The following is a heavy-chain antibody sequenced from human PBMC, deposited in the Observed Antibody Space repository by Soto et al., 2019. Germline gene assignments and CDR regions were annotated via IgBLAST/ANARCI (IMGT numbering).Heavy chain of an antibody. J-gene: IGHJ4*02. CDR1: GFTFSDYY. CDR2: ISSSVSTI. V-gene: IGHV3-11*01. CDR3: ARDGKQWMVRVFDY. Sequence: PVGSLGRSCASSGFTFSDYYISLILQAPGNGLEWVSYISSSVSTIYYADSLKGLFTISRCNAKNSLYLQMNSLRAEETAVYYCARDGKQWMVRVFDYWGKGHMVPVS. D-gene: IGHD6-19*01.